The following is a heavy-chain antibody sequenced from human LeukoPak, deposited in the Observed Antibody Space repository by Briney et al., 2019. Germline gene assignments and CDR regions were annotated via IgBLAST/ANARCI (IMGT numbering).Heavy chain of an antibody. Sequence: SETLSLTCAVYGGSFSGYYWSWIRQPPGKGLEWIGEINHSGSTNYNPSLKSRVTISVDTSKNQFSLKLSSVTAADTAVYYCARGFSSSNSTTQFDHWGQGTLVTVSS. CDR1: GGSFSGYY. V-gene: IGHV4-34*01. CDR2: INHSGST. J-gene: IGHJ4*02. CDR3: ARGFSSSNSTTQFDH. D-gene: IGHD6-13*01.